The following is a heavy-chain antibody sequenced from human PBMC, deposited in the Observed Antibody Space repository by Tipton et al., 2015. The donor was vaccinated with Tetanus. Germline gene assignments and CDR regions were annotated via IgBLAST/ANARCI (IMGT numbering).Heavy chain of an antibody. V-gene: IGHV3-21*01. Sequence: SLRLSCGVSGFTFSTTKMNWVRQAPGRGLEWVSSISSTSRYINYAASLEGRFTISRDNAKNSLSPQMNSLRTDDTAVYYCARRGEARANWFDSWGQGTLVTVSS. J-gene: IGHJ5*01. CDR2: ISSTSRYI. CDR3: ARRGEARANWFDS. CDR1: GFTFSTTK.